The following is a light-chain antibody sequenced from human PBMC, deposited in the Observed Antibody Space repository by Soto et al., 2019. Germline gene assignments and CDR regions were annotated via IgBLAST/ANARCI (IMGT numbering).Light chain of an antibody. J-gene: IGKJ3*01. CDR3: QQGSNWSPVFN. CDR1: QSVSSY. Sequence: EIVLTQSPATLSLSPGERATLSCRASQSVSSYLAWYQQKPGQAPRLLIYDASNRSTASPARFSGSGSGTDFTLTTSSLAPEDFAGHYGQQGSNWSPVFNFGPGTKVDIK. V-gene: IGKV3-11*01. CDR2: DAS.